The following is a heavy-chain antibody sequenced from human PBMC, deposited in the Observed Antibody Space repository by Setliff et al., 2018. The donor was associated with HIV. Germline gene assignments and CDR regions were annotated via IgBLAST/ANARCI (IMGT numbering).Heavy chain of an antibody. Sequence: GGSLRLSCAASTFSVSEYAMSWVRQAPGKGLEWVSAVSNTGRRTFYADSVKGRFTISRDDDRNFLFLQMNSLRAEDTAIYFCARSFPYYYESSGLYAMDVWGQGTTVTVSS. V-gene: IGHV3-23*05. D-gene: IGHD3-22*01. CDR1: TFSVSEYA. J-gene: IGHJ6*02. CDR3: ARSFPYYYESSGLYAMDV. CDR2: VSNTGRRT.